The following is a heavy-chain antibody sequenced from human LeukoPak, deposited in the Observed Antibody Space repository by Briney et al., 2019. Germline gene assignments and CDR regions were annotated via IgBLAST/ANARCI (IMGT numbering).Heavy chain of an antibody. CDR2: LKKDGSER. D-gene: IGHD3-10*01. V-gene: IGHV3-7*04. CDR3: ARGSYGSGSFY. J-gene: IGHJ4*02. CDR1: GFTSYSDY. Sequence: GGSLRLSCAVSGFTSYSDYMSWVRQAPGRGLEWVASLKKDGSERTHVDSVKGRFTISRDNSKNTLYLQMNSLRAEDTAVYYCARGSYGSGSFYWGQGTLVTVSS.